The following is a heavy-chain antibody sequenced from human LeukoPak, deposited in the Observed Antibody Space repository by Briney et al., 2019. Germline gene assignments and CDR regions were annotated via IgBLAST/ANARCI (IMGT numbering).Heavy chain of an antibody. CDR1: GYXFTGYY. J-gene: IGHJ4*02. Sequence: ASVTVSCKASGYXFTGYYMHWVRQAPGQGLEWMGWINPNSGGTNYAQKFQGRVTMTRDTSISTAYMELSRLRSDDTAVYYCARVEYSREIDFWDYWGQGTLVTVSS. D-gene: IGHD3/OR15-3a*01. CDR3: ARVEYSREIDFWDY. V-gene: IGHV1-2*02. CDR2: INPNSGGT.